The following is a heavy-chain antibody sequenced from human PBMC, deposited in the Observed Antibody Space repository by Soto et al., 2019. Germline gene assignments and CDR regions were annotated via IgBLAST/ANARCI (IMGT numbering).Heavy chain of an antibody. D-gene: IGHD5-18*01. CDR1: GYTFTSYA. J-gene: IGHJ4*02. Sequence: VQLVQSGTEVKTPGASVKVSCKASGYTFTSYAISWVRQAPGQGLEWMGWINPYNGNTKYAQKLQLRVTMATDTSTSTAYMELRSLRSDDTSVYYCARDTAMALPDAWSQGTLVTVSA. CDR2: INPYNGNT. CDR3: ARDTAMALPDA. V-gene: IGHV1-18*01.